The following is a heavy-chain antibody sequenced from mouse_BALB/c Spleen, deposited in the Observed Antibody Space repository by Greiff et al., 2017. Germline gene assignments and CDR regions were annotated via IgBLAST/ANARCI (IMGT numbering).Heavy chain of an antibody. CDR2: INSNGGST. V-gene: IGHV5-6-3*01. CDR1: GFTFSSYG. Sequence: DVHLVESGGGLVQPGGSLKLSCAASGFTFSSYGMSWVRQTPDKRLELVATINSNGGSTYYPDSVKGRFTISRDNAKNTLYLQMSSLKSEDTAMYYCARGIYYGYDEGVFAYWGQGTLVTVSA. J-gene: IGHJ3*01. CDR3: ARGIYYGYDEGVFAY. D-gene: IGHD2-2*01.